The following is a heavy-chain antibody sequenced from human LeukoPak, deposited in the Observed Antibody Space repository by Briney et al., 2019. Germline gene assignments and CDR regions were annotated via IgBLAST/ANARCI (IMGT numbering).Heavy chain of an antibody. CDR2: ISYDGSNK. D-gene: IGHD5-24*01. J-gene: IGHJ4*02. CDR3: ARDRGEMATTEPSYYFDY. CDR1: GFTFSSYA. Sequence: LTGGSLRLSCAASGFTFSSYAMHWVRQAPGKGLEWVAVISYDGSNKYYADSVKGRFTISRDNSMNTLYLQMNSLRAEDTAVYYCARDRGEMATTEPSYYFDYWGQGTLVTVSS. V-gene: IGHV3-30-3*01.